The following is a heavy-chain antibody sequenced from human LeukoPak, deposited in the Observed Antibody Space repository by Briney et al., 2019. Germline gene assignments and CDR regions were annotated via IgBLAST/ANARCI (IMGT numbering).Heavy chain of an antibody. V-gene: IGHV3-48*02. CDR1: GFTFSTKS. Sequence: GGSLRLSCAVSGFTFSTKSMNWVRQAPGKGLEWVSYITADSGTTYYADSVKGRFTISRDNAKNSLYLQMNSLRDEDTAVYYCASRDYFDYWGQGTQVTVSS. CDR2: ITADSGTT. J-gene: IGHJ4*02. CDR3: ASRDYFDY.